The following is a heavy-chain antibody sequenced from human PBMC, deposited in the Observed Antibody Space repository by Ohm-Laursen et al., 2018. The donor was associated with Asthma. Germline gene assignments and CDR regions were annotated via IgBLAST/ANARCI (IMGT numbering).Heavy chain of an antibody. D-gene: IGHD6-13*01. J-gene: IGHJ4*02. CDR2: ISFDGSNK. CDR1: GFTFSSYG. CDR3: AKDVLGFVAAAQD. V-gene: IGHV3-30*18. Sequence: SLRLSCTASGFTFSSYGMTWVRQAPGKGLEWVAVISFDGSNKYYADSVKGRFTISRDNSKNTLYLQMNSLRAEDTAIYYCAKDVLGFVAAAQDWGQGTLVTVSS.